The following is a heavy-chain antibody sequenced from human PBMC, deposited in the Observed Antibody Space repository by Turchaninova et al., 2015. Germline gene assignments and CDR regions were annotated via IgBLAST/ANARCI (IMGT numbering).Heavy chain of an antibody. CDR3: ARGYWSLDL. J-gene: IGHJ2*01. Sequence: EVQLVESGGGLVQPGGARRLSCTGSGLSFSSYWMTWVRQDPGTGRGWVANMKQDVSEKDDVDSVKGRLTISRDNAKISLYVQMNRLRLEDTGVYYCARGYWSLDLWGRGTLVTVSS. V-gene: IGHV3-7*01. D-gene: IGHD2-21*01. CDR2: MKQDVSEK. CDR1: GLSFSSYW.